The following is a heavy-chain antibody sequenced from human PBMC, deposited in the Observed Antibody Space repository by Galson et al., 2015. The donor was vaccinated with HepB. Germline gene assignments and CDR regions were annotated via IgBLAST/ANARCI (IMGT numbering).Heavy chain of an antibody. CDR3: TTAAMH. Sequence: SLRLSCAASGFTFSNAWVSWVRQAPGKGLEWVGRVRSKTDGGTADYAAVVKGRFTISRDDSKSTLYLQMSSLETEDTAVYYCTTAAMHWGQGTLVTVSS. CDR1: GFTFSNAW. CDR2: VRSKTDGGTA. D-gene: IGHD2-2*01. J-gene: IGHJ4*02. V-gene: IGHV3-15*01.